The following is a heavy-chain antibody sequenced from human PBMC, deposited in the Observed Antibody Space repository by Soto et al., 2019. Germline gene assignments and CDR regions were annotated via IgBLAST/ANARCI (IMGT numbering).Heavy chain of an antibody. V-gene: IGHV3-48*01. CDR1: GFTFSSYS. D-gene: IGHD3-3*01. CDR2: ISSSSSTI. Sequence: EVQLVESGGGLVQPGGSLRISCAASGFTFSSYSMNWVRQAPGKGLEWVSYISSSSSTIYYADSVKGRFTISRDNAKNSLYLQMNSLRAEDTAVYYCARDLRYDFWSGYLDYWGQGTLVTVSS. CDR3: ARDLRYDFWSGYLDY. J-gene: IGHJ4*02.